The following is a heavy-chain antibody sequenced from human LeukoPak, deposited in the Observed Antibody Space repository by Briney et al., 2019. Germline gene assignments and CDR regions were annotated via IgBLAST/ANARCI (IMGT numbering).Heavy chain of an antibody. CDR1: RGTFSSYA. CDR2: IIPIFGTA. CDR3: ARVGYYYYYMDV. Sequence: ASVKVSCKASRGTFSSYAISWVRQAPGQGLEWMGGIIPIFGTANYAQKFQGRVTITADESTSTAYMELSSLRSEDTAVYYCARVGYYYYYMDVWGKGTTVTVSS. J-gene: IGHJ6*03. V-gene: IGHV1-69*13.